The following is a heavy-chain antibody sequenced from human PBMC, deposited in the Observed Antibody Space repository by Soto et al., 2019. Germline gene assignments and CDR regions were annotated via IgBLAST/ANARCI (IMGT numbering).Heavy chain of an antibody. V-gene: IGHV1-3*01. J-gene: IGHJ4*02. D-gene: IGHD6-13*01. Sequence: ASVKVSCKASGYTFTSYAMHWVRHAPGQRLEWMGWINAGNGNTKYSQKFQGRVTITRDTSASTAYMELSSLRSEDTAVYYCARIPIAAAGPHDYWGQGTLVTVSS. CDR3: ARIPIAAAGPHDY. CDR2: INAGNGNT. CDR1: GYTFTSYA.